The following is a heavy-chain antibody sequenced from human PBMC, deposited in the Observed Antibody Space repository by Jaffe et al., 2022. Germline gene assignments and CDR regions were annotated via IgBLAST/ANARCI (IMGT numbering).Heavy chain of an antibody. D-gene: IGHD2-2*01. CDR2: IYYSGST. CDR3: ARGIWDLAAAGNQRLGYCSSTSCQHYYYYYMDV. J-gene: IGHJ6*03. Sequence: QVQLQESGPGLVKPSETLSLTCTVSGGSISSYYWSWIRQPPGKGLEWIGYIYYSGSTNYNPSLKSRVTISVDTSKNQFSLKLSSVTAADTAVYYCARGIWDLAAAGNQRLGYCSSTSCQHYYYYYMDVWGKGTTVTVSS. CDR1: GGSISSYY. V-gene: IGHV4-59*01.